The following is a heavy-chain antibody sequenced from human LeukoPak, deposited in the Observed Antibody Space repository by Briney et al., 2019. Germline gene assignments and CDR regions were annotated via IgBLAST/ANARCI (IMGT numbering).Heavy chain of an antibody. V-gene: IGHV4-59*01. CDR1: GGSISSYY. J-gene: IGHJ5*02. CDR3: ARDRGKDCSSTSCYTGENWFDP. D-gene: IGHD2-2*02. Sequence: SSETLSLTCTVSGGSISSYYWSWIRQPPGKGLEWIGYIYYSGSTNYNPSLKSRVTISVDTSKNQFSLKLSSVTAADTAVYYCARDRGKDCSSTSCYTGENWFDPWGQGTLVTVSS. CDR2: IYYSGST.